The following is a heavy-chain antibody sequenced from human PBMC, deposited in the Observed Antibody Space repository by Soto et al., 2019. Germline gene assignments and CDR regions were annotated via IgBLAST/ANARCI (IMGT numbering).Heavy chain of an antibody. CDR2: ISAYNGNT. J-gene: IGHJ4*02. CDR3: ARAWFGDVVYYFDF. V-gene: IGHV1-18*01. CDR1: GYTFTNCA. D-gene: IGHD3-10*01. Sequence: QVQLVQSGAEVKKPGASVKVSCKSSGYTFTNCAISWVRQSPGQGIGWMGWISAYNGNTKYAQKHQGRVTMTTDTSTSTASLELRSLRSDDTAVYYYARAWFGDVVYYFDFWGKGALVTASS.